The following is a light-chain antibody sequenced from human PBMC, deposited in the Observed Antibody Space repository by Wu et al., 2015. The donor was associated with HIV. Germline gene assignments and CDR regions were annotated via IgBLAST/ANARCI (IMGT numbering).Light chain of an antibody. J-gene: IGKJ2*01. CDR2: TAS. Sequence: DIQLTQSPSFLSASVGDRVTITCRASQAMSSYLAWYQQKPGKAPKLLIYTASTLQSGVPSRFSGSGSVTDFTLTISSLQPEDFATYYCQQLNSYPLTFGQGPSWRSN. V-gene: IGKV1-9*01. CDR1: QAMSSY. CDR3: QQLNSYPLT.